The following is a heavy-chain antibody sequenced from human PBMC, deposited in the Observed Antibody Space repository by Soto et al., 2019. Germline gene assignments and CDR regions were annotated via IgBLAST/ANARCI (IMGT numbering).Heavy chain of an antibody. D-gene: IGHD2-21*01. Sequence: QVHLRQSGPGLVKPSGTLSLTCAVSGDSISSSHWWTWVRQPPGKGLEWIGEIYHSGTTKYNPSLKSRVTISVDKSNNQFSLGWSSVTAADTAVYYCATLPPPIVVKVLPIPTWGRGILVSVSS. J-gene: IGHJ5*02. CDR2: IYHSGTT. CDR3: ATLPPPIVVKVLPIPT. CDR1: GDSISSSHW. V-gene: IGHV4-4*02.